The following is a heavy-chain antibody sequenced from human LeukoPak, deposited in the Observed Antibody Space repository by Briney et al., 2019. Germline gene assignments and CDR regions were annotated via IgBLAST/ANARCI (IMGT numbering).Heavy chain of an antibody. Sequence: PGGSLRLCSAASGFTFSSYEMNWVRQAPGKGLEWVSYISSSGTTIYYADSVKGRFTISRDNAKNSLYLQMNSLRAEDTAVYYCARVGVVVAATGNLWFDPWGQGTLVTVSS. D-gene: IGHD2-15*01. CDR2: ISSSGTTI. V-gene: IGHV3-48*03. CDR3: ARVGVVVAATGNLWFDP. CDR1: GFTFSSYE. J-gene: IGHJ5*02.